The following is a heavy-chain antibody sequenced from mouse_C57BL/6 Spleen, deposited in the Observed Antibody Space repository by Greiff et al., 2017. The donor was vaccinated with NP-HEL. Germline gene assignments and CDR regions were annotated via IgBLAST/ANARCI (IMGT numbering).Heavy chain of an antibody. CDR3: ARSGVFGYYYGSTTLYFDD. V-gene: IGHV1-81*01. J-gene: IGHJ2*01. CDR1: GYTFTSYG. CDR2: IYPRSGNT. Sequence: QVHVKQSGAELARPGASVKLSCKASGYTFTSYGISWVKQRTGQGLEWIGEIYPRSGNTYYNEKFKGKATLTADKSSSTAYMELRSLTSEDSAVYFCARSGVFGYYYGSTTLYFDDWGKGTTLTVSS. D-gene: IGHD1-1*01.